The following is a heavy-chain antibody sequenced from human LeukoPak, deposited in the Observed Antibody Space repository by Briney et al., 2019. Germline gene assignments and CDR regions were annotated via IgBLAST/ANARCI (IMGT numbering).Heavy chain of an antibody. J-gene: IGHJ4*02. CDR3: ARVRGYSGYDLDY. V-gene: IGHV1-2*02. Sequence: ASVKVSCKASGYTFTGYYMHWVRQAPGQGLEWMGWINPNSGGTNYAQKFQGRVTMTRDTSISTAYMELSRLRSDDTAVYYCARVRGYSGYDLDYWGQGTLVTVFS. D-gene: IGHD5-12*01. CDR1: GYTFTGYY. CDR2: INPNSGGT.